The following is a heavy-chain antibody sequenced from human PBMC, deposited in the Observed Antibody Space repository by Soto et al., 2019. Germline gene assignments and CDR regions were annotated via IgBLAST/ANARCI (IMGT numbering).Heavy chain of an antibody. CDR1: GFTFSTYA. Sequence: PGGSLRLSCAASGFTFSTYAMSWVRQAPGKGLEWVSGISGGGGSTYYADPVKGRFTISRDNSKNTLYLQMNSLRAEDTAVYHCAKLGRYSSSSDWFDPWGQGTLVTVSS. D-gene: IGHD6-6*01. J-gene: IGHJ5*02. V-gene: IGHV3-23*01. CDR3: AKLGRYSSSSDWFDP. CDR2: ISGGGGST.